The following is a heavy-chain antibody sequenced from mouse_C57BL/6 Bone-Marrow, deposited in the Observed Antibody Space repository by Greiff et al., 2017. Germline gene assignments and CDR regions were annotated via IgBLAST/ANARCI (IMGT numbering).Heavy chain of an antibody. J-gene: IGHJ3*01. CDR2: IDPSDSYT. D-gene: IGHD1-1*01. Sequence: QVQLQQSGAELVMPGASVKLSCKASGYTFTSYWMHWVKQRPGQGLEWIGEIDPSDSYTNYNQKFKGKSTLTVDKSSSTAYMQLSSLTSEDSAVYYCARDYYGTPFAYWGQGTLVTVSA. CDR3: ARDYYGTPFAY. CDR1: GYTFTSYW. V-gene: IGHV1-69*01.